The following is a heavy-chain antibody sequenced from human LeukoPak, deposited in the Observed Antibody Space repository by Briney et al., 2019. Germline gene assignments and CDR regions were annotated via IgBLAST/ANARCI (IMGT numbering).Heavy chain of an antibody. D-gene: IGHD4-23*01. CDR1: GVSVRDTS. J-gene: IGHJ4*02. CDR3: ASRAGVYSHPDDY. Sequence: PGGSLRLSCTVSGVSVRDTSMSWGRQAPGEGLEWGSFIFSGTTHYSDSVKGRFTISTDNSKNTLYLQMNSRRAEDTAVCYFASRAGVYSHPDDYWGQGTLVTVSS. CDR2: IFSGTT. V-gene: IGHV3-53*01.